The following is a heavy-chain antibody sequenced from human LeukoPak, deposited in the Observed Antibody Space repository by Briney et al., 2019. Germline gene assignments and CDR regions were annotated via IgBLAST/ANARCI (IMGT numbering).Heavy chain of an antibody. D-gene: IGHD6-25*01. CDR1: EFRFSNSW. Sequence: PGASLRLSCAAPEFRFSNSWMNWVRQAPGKGLERVANIKLDGSATFYVVSVKGRFTISRDNAKLSLYLKMYSLRAEDTAVYFCGGGGYWGQGILVTVSS. CDR3: GGGGY. J-gene: IGHJ4*02. CDR2: IKLDGSAT. V-gene: IGHV3-7*05.